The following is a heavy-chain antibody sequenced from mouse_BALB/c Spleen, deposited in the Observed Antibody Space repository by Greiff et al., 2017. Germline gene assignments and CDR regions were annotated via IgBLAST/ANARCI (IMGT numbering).Heavy chain of an antibody. Sequence: VQLQQPGAELVMPGASVKMSCKASGYTFTDYWMYWVKQRPGQGLEWIGAIDTSDSYTSYNQKFKGKATLTVDESSSTAYMQLSSLTSEDSAVYYCARSATTVVEFDYWGQGTTLTVSS. J-gene: IGHJ2*01. CDR3: ARSATTVVEFDY. D-gene: IGHD1-1*01. V-gene: IGHV1-69*01. CDR2: IDTSDSYT. CDR1: GYTFTDYW.